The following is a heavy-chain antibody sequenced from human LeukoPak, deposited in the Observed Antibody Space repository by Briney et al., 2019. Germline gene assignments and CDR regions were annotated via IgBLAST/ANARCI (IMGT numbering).Heavy chain of an antibody. CDR2: IFRSAST. CDR3: ARVSSSGWFFDF. Sequence: SETLSLTCVVSGYSISSGYYWGWLRQPPGKGLEWIGSIFRSASTYFNPSLKSRVTISVYTSKNQFPLKLSSVTAADTAVYYCARVSSSGWFFDFWGQGTLVTVS. J-gene: IGHJ4*02. CDR1: GYSISSGYY. V-gene: IGHV4-38-2*01. D-gene: IGHD6-19*01.